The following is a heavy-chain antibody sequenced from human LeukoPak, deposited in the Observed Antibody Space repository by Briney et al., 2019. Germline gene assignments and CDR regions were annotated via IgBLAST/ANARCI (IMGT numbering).Heavy chain of an antibody. CDR3: ARQTGSGLFILP. CDR2: VYYTGST. J-gene: IGHJ4*02. V-gene: IGHV4-59*01. D-gene: IGHD3/OR15-3a*01. Sequence: SETLSLTCTVSGGYISSYYWSWIRQPPGEGLEWIGYVYYTGSTNYNPSLKSRVSISVDTSKNQFSLKLRSVSAADTAVYYCARQTGSGLFILPGGQGTLVTVSS. CDR1: GGYISSYY.